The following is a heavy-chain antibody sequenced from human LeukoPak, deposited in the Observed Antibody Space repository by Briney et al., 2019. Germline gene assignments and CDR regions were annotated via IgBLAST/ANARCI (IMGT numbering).Heavy chain of an antibody. D-gene: IGHD3-10*01. Sequence: SETLSLTCTVSGGSISSSSYYWSWIRQPPGKGLEWIGYIYTSGSTNYNPSLKSRVTISVDTSKNQFSLKLSSVTPTEPAGYYCASAPGFNYDYYYMDVWGKGTPVTVSS. J-gene: IGHJ6*03. CDR1: GGSISSSSYY. CDR3: ASAPGFNYDYYYMDV. V-gene: IGHV4-61*05. CDR2: IYTSGST.